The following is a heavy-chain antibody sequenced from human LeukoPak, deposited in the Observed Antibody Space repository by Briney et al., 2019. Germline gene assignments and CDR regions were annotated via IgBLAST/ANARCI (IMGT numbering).Heavy chain of an antibody. Sequence: PGGSLRLSCTASGFTFGDYALSWFRQAPGKGLEWVSGISGSGDNTYYAESVKGRFTISRDNSKNTLYVQVNSLGTEDTAAYYCAKGSYYDSSGSFYFDYWGHGTLVTVSS. D-gene: IGHD3-22*01. J-gene: IGHJ4*01. V-gene: IGHV3-23*01. CDR2: ISGSGDNT. CDR1: GFTFGDYA. CDR3: AKGSYYDSSGSFYFDY.